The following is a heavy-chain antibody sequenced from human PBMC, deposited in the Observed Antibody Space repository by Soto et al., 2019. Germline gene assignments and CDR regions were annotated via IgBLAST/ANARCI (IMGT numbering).Heavy chain of an antibody. Sequence: SVKVSCKASGGPFSSYSISWVRQAPGQGLEWMGGIIPIFGTANYAQKFQGRVTITADKATSTAYMELSSLRSEDTAVYYCARDNNGRRAYDFWSSSRAFGPWGEGTLVTV. CDR3: ARDNNGRRAYDFWSSSRAFGP. CDR1: GGPFSSYS. J-gene: IGHJ5*02. V-gene: IGHV1-69*06. CDR2: IIPIFGTA. D-gene: IGHD3-3*01.